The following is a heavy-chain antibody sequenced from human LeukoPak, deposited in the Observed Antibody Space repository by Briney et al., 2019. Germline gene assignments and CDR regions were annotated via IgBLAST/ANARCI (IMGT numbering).Heavy chain of an antibody. CDR1: GFTFSTFG. D-gene: IGHD1/OR15-1a*01. Sequence: GGSLRLSCAASGFTFSTFGIHWVRQAPGKGLEWVAAISPDGNNEYYIDSVKGRFTVSRDNSKSMIYLQMNSLRGEDSAVYYCAKVNNYDDYWGQGTLVTVSS. J-gene: IGHJ4*02. V-gene: IGHV3-30*18. CDR2: ISPDGNNE. CDR3: AKVNNYDDY.